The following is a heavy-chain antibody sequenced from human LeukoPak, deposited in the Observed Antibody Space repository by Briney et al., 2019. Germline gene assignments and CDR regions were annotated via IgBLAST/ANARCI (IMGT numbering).Heavy chain of an antibody. CDR3: ARGGVAKYYYDSSGAFDY. J-gene: IGHJ4*02. V-gene: IGHV1-69*05. CDR1: GGTFSSYA. CDR2: IIPIFGTA. D-gene: IGHD3-22*01. Sequence: ASVKVSCKASGGTFSSYAISWVRQAPGQGLEWMGGIIPIFGTANYAQKFQGRVTITTDESTSTAYMELSSLRSEDTAVYYCARGGVAKYYYDSSGAFDYWGQGTLVTVSS.